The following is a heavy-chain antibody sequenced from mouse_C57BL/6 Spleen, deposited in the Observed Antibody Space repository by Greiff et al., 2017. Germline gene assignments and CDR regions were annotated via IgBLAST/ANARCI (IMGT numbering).Heavy chain of an antibody. J-gene: IGHJ1*03. CDR1: GYAFTNYL. D-gene: IGHD2-14*01. Sequence: VKLMESGAELVRPGTSVKVSCKASGYAFTNYLIEWVKQRPGQGLEWIGVINPGSGGTNYNEKFKGKATLTADKSSSTAYMQLSSLTSEDSAVYFCAREVSDWYFDVWGTGTTVTVSS. CDR3: AREVSDWYFDV. CDR2: INPGSGGT. V-gene: IGHV1-54*01.